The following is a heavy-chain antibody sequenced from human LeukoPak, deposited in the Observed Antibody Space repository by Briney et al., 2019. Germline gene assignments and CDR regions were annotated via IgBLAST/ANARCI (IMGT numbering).Heavy chain of an antibody. CDR3: ASPLRAPHDAFDI. CDR1: GFTFSSYG. J-gene: IGHJ3*02. V-gene: IGHV3-NL1*01. CDR2: IYSGGST. Sequence: GGSLRLSCAASGFTFSSYGMHWVRQAPGKGLEWVSVIYSGGSTYYADSVKGRFTISRDNSKNTLYLQMNSLRAEDTAVYYCASPLRAPHDAFDIWGQGTMVTVSS.